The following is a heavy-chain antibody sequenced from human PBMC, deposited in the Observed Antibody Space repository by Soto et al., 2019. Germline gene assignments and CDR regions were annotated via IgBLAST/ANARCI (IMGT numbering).Heavy chain of an antibody. D-gene: IGHD3-22*01. J-gene: IGHJ4*02. CDR2: ISAHNGNT. CDR1: GYTFGTSG. CDR3: ARAGHYYDSSGYAN. Sequence: QVKLVQSGAEVKKPGTSMKVSCKASGYTFGTSGISWIRQAPGQGLEWMGWISAHNGNTNYEQKLQDRVTMTTDTSTNTAYLELRSLRSDDTAVYYCARAGHYYDSSGYANWGQGTLVTVSS. V-gene: IGHV1-18*01.